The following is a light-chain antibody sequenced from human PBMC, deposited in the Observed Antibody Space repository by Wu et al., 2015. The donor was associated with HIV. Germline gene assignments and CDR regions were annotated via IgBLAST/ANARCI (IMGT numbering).Light chain of an antibody. Sequence: EIVLTQSPVTLSLSPGERATLSCRASQTVGSYLAWYQQKPGQAPRLLIYDASNRATGIPARFSGSGSGAEFTLTISSLQSEDFAIYYCQQYKKWPRSFGQGTKVEVK. J-gene: IGKJ1*01. V-gene: IGKV3-11*01. CDR1: QTVGSY. CDR2: DAS. CDR3: QQYKKWPRS.